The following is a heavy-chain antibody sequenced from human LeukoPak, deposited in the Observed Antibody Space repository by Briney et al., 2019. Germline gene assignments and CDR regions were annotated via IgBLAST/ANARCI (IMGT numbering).Heavy chain of an antibody. D-gene: IGHD2-2*01. Sequence: ASVKVSCKASGYTFTGYYMHWVRQAPGQGLEWMGWINPNSGGTNYAQKFQGGVTMTRDTSISTAYMELSRLRSDDTAVYYCARDQDIVVVPAATGYWGQGTLVTVSS. CDR2: INPNSGGT. J-gene: IGHJ4*02. V-gene: IGHV1-2*02. CDR1: GYTFTGYY. CDR3: ARDQDIVVVPAATGY.